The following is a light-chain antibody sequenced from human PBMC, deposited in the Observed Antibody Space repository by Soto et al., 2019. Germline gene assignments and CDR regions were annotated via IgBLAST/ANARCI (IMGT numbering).Light chain of an antibody. Sequence: EIVLTQSPATLSSFPGESVTLSCRASQTLSNRLAWYQHKPGQAPRLLIYVTSNRATGIPARFSGSGSGTDYTLTISSLEPEDSAVYYCHQRQSWPRTFGQGTKVEIK. CDR1: QTLSNR. CDR3: HQRQSWPRT. CDR2: VTS. J-gene: IGKJ1*01. V-gene: IGKV3-11*01.